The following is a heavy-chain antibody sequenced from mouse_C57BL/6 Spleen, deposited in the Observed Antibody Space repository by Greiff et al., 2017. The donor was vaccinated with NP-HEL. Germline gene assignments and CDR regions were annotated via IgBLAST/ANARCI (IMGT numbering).Heavy chain of an antibody. D-gene: IGHD1-1*01. J-gene: IGHJ1*03. CDR3: AITTVVARYFDV. CDR2: IDPSDSET. V-gene: IGHV1-52*01. CDR1: GYTFTSYW. Sequence: QVQLQQPGAELVRPGSSVKLSCKASGYTFTSYWMHWVKQRPIQGLEWIGNIDPSDSETHYNQKFKDKATLTVDKSSSTAYMQLSSLTSEDSAVYYCAITTVVARYFDVWGTGTTVTVSS.